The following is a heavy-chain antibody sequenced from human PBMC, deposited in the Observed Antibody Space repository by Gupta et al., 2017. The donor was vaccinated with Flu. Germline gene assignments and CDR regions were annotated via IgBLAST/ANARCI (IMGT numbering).Heavy chain of an antibody. J-gene: IGHJ4*02. CDR1: GVTFSEHD. V-gene: IGHV3-48*03. CDR3: ARGHWDS. Sequence: EVQLVEYGWGLVQPGGSLRLSCAASGVTFSEHDVSWVRQAPGEGLEGVSFSRSSGVPYYTDSVKGRFTISRDNAKNSVYLQMDSLGAEDTAFYDCARGHWDSWGQGTLVTVSS. CDR2: SRSSGVP.